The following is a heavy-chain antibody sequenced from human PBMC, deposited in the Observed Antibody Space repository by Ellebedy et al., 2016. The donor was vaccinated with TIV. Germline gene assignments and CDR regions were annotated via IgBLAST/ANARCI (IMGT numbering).Heavy chain of an antibody. Sequence: GESLKISCAASGFTFSSYAMSWVRQAPGKGLEWVSAISGSGGSTYYADSVKGRFTISRDNSKNTLYLQMNSLRAEDTAVYYCARDALGIKTGHQDYWGQGTLVTVSS. CDR2: ISGSGGST. V-gene: IGHV3-23*01. J-gene: IGHJ4*02. CDR3: ARDALGIKTGHQDY. D-gene: IGHD3-9*01. CDR1: GFTFSSYA.